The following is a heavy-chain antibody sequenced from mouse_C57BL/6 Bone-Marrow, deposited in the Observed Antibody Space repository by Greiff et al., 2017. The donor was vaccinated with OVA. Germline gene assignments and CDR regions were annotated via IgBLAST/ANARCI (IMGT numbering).Heavy chain of an antibody. CDR2: INPNNGGT. J-gene: IGHJ2*01. D-gene: IGHD3-2*02. CDR1: GYTFTDYY. V-gene: IGHV1-26*01. CDR3: ARKGAAQDY. Sequence: EVKLQQSGPELVKPGASVKISCKASGYTFTDYYMNWVKQSHGKSLEWIGDINPNNGGTSYNQKFKGKATLTVDKSSSTAYMELRSLTSEDSAVYYCARKGAAQDYWGQGTTLTVSS.